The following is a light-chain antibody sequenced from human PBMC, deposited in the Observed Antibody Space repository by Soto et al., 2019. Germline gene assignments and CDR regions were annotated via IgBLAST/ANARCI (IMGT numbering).Light chain of an antibody. V-gene: IGKV1-9*01. J-gene: IGKJ5*01. CDR2: AAS. CDR1: QGISSY. Sequence: DIQMTQSPSTLSGSVGDRVTITCRASQGISSYLAWYQQKAGKAPKLLIYAASTLQSGVSSRFSGSGSGTEFTLTISSLQPEDFATYYCQQLTSDFTFGQGTRLEIK. CDR3: QQLTSDFT.